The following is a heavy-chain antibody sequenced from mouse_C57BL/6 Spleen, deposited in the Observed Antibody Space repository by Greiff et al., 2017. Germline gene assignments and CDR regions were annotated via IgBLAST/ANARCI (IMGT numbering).Heavy chain of an antibody. CDR1: YSAFMASA. Sequence: LQQSGAELVRPGSSVKLSCKDSYSAFMASAMHWVKQRPGHGLEWIGSFTMYSDATEYSENFKGKATLTANTSSSTVYMELSSLTSEDSENCYCARSRYYSLENWGRGTTLTVST. V-gene: IGHV1-49*01. D-gene: IGHD1-1*01. CDR2: FTMYSDAT. J-gene: IGHJ2*01. CDR3: ARSRYYSLEN.